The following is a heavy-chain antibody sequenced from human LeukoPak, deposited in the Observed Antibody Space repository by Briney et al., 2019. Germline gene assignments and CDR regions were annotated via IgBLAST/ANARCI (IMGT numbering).Heavy chain of an antibody. J-gene: IGHJ6*02. Sequence: GGSLRLSCAASGFTFSSYDMHWVRQATGKGLEWVSAIGTAGDTYYPGSVKGRFTISRENAKNSLYLQMNSLRAGDTAVYYCARDPGVYGMDVWGQGTTVTVSS. CDR2: IGTAGDT. V-gene: IGHV3-13*01. CDR1: GFTFSSYD. CDR3: ARDPGVYGMDV.